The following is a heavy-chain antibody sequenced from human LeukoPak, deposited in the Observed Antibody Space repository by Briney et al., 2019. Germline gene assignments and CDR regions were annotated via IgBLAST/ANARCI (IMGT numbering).Heavy chain of an antibody. CDR1: GYTFTSYY. D-gene: IGHD3-16*02. J-gene: IGHJ4*02. CDR2: INPSGGST. CDR3: ARDRYDYVWGSYRRWDY. V-gene: IGHV1-46*01. Sequence: ASVKVSYKASGYTFTSYYMHWVRQAPGQGLEWMGIINPSGGSTSYAQKFQGRVTMTRDTSTSTVYMELSSLRSEDTAVYYCARDRYDYVWGSYRRWDYWGQGTLVTVSS.